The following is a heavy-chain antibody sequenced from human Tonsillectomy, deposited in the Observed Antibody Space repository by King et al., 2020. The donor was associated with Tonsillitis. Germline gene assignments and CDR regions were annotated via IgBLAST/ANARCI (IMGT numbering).Heavy chain of an antibody. CDR1: GGSISSYY. CDR2: ISYSWST. V-gene: IGHV4-59*01. CDR3: ARARFGYYMDV. J-gene: IGHJ6*03. D-gene: IGHD3-10*01. Sequence: QLQESGPGLVKPSETLSLTCTVSGGSISSYYWSWIRQPPGKGLEWIGYISYSWSTNYNPSLKRRVTISLDTSKNQFSLKLSSVTAADTAVYYCARARFGYYMDVWGKGTTVTVAS.